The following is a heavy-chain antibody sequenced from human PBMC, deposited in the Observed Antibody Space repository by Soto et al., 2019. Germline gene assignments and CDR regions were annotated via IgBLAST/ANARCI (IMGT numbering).Heavy chain of an antibody. J-gene: IGHJ4*02. CDR1: GFTFSSYA. CDR3: AKDRGSEVASCYFDY. CDR2: ISGSGGST. Sequence: EVQLLESGGGLVQPGGSLRLSCAASGFTFSSYAMSWVRQAPGKGLEWVSAISGSGGSTYYADSVKGRFTIARDNSKDTRDLHMNSLRAEDTAVYYCAKDRGSEVASCYFDYWGQGTLVTVSS. D-gene: IGHD5-12*01. V-gene: IGHV3-23*01.